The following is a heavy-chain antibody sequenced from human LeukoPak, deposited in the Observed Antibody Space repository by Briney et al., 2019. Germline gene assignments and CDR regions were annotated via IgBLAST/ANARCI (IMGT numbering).Heavy chain of an antibody. D-gene: IGHD7-27*01. CDR2: IRSKAYGGTT. J-gene: IGHJ4*02. Sequence: GGSLRLSCTASGFTFGDYAMSWVRQAPGKGLEWVGFIRSKAYGGTTEYAASVKGRFTISRDDSKSIAYLQMNSLKTEDTAVYYCTRSENADGDYYFDYWGQGTLVTVSP. CDR3: TRSENADGDYYFDY. V-gene: IGHV3-49*04. CDR1: GFTFGDYA.